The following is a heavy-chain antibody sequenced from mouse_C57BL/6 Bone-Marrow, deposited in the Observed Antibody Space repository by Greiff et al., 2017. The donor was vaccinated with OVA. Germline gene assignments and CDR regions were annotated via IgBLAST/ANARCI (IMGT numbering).Heavy chain of an antibody. CDR2: INSDGGST. Sequence: VQLQQSGGGLVQPGESLKLSCESNEYEFPSHDMSWVRKTPEKRLELVAAINSDGGSTYYPDTMERRFIISRDNTKKTLYLQMSSLRSEDTALYYCARHSYYYGSSYAMDYWGQGTSVTVSS. V-gene: IGHV5-2*01. CDR3: ARHSYYYGSSYAMDY. J-gene: IGHJ4*01. D-gene: IGHD1-1*01. CDR1: EYEFPSHD.